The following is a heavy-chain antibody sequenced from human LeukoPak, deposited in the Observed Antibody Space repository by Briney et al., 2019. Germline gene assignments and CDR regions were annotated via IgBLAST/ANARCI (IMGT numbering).Heavy chain of an antibody. D-gene: IGHD2-21*02. CDR1: GFTFSSYA. J-gene: IGHJ5*02. V-gene: IGHV3-30-3*01. CDR3: ARDWPAYCGGDCPSNWFDP. Sequence: GGSLRLSCAASGFTFSSYAMHWVRQAPGKGLEWVAVISYDGSNKYYADSVKGRFTIPRDNSKNTLYLQMNSLRAENTAVYYCARDWPAYCGGDCPSNWFDPWGQGTLVTVSS. CDR2: ISYDGSNK.